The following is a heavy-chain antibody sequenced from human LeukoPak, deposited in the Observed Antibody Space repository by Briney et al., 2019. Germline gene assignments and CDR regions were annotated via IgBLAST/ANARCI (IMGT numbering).Heavy chain of an antibody. J-gene: IGHJ4*02. CDR2: INHSGST. Sequence: SETLSLTCSVCGGSLSGCYWSWIRQPPGKGLEWIGEINHSGSTNYNPSLKSRVTISVDTSKNQFSLKLSSVTAADTAVYYCARGVEWLRLEGGFDYWGQGTLVTVSS. CDR1: GGSLSGCY. V-gene: IGHV4-34*01. CDR3: ARGVEWLRLEGGFDY. D-gene: IGHD5-12*01.